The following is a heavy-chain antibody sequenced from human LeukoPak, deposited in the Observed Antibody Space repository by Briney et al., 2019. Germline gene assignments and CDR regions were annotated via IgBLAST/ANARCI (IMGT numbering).Heavy chain of an antibody. D-gene: IGHD6-19*01. CDR2: INPNSGGT. CDR3: AVTPGIAVAGTFDY. V-gene: IGHV1-2*02. CDR1: GYTFTSYD. Sequence: ASVKVSCKASGYTFTSYDINWVRQATGQGLEWMGWINPNSGGTNYAQKFQGRVTMTRDTSISTAYMELSRLRSDDTAVYYCAVTPGIAVAGTFDYWGQGTLVTVSS. J-gene: IGHJ4*02.